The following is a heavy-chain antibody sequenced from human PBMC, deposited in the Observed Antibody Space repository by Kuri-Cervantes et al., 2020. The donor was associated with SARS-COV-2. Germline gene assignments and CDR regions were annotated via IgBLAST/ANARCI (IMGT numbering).Heavy chain of an antibody. Sequence: GESLKISCTDSGPSFSSYAFHWVRQAPGKGLEWVAVIWYDGSNKYYADSVKGRFTISRDNSKNTLYLQMNSLRAEDTAVYYCARDVVVEDAFDIWGQGTMVTVSS. D-gene: IGHD5-24*01. CDR2: IWYDGSNK. V-gene: IGHV3-33*08. J-gene: IGHJ3*02. CDR1: GPSFSSYA. CDR3: ARDVVVEDAFDI.